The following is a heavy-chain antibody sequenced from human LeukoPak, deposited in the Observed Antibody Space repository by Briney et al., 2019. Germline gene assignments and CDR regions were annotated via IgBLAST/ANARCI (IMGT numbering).Heavy chain of an antibody. V-gene: IGHV4-59*08. CDR2: IYYSGST. D-gene: IGHD3-10*01. CDR3: ARHRVRGVIIWWFDP. J-gene: IGHJ5*02. Sequence: PSETLSLTCTVSGGSISSYYWSWIRQPPGKGLEWIGYIYYSGSTNYNPSLKSRVTISVDTSKNQFSLKLSSVTAADTAVYYCARHRVRGVIIWWFDPWGQGTLVTVSS. CDR1: GGSISSYY.